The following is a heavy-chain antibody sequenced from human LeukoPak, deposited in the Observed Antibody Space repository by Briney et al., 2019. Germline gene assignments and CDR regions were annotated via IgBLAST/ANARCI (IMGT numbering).Heavy chain of an antibody. CDR2: IIPIFGTA. CDR3: ARVPYCSSTSCYKGVGYYFDY. D-gene: IGHD2-2*02. CDR1: GGTFSSYA. J-gene: IGHJ4*02. V-gene: IGHV1-69*05. Sequence: SVKVSCKASGGTFSSYAISWVRQAPGQGLEWMGGIIPIFGTANYAQKFQGRVTITTDESTSTAYMELSSLRSEDTAVYYCARVPYCSSTSCYKGVGYYFDYWGQGTLVTVSS.